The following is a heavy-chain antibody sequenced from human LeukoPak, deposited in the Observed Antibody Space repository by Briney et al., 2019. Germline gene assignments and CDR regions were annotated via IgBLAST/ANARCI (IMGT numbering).Heavy chain of an antibody. CDR1: GYTFTGYY. D-gene: IGHD5-12*01. Sequence: ASVTVSCKASGYTFTGYYMHWVRQAPGQGLEWMGWINPNSGGTNYAQKFQGRVTMTRDTSISTAYMELSRLRSDDTAVYYCARRKGWLGAHYFDYWGQGTLVTVSS. CDR2: INPNSGGT. V-gene: IGHV1-2*02. J-gene: IGHJ4*02. CDR3: ARRKGWLGAHYFDY.